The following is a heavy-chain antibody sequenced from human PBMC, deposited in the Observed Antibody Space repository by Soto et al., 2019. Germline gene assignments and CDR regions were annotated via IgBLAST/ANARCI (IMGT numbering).Heavy chain of an antibody. V-gene: IGHV1-69*12. CDR3: ARGGSDYEGSGYYQGHV. Sequence: QVQLVQSGAEVKKPGSSVKVSCKSSGGTFSNYGFSWVRQAPGQGLECMGVIVPIFGAEHPQKFQGRVTTTADESTNTVFIELRGLRSEDPAGYYCARGGSDYEGSGYYQGHVWGQGTTVTVSS. CDR1: GGTFSNYG. D-gene: IGHD3-22*01. J-gene: IGHJ6*02. CDR2: IVPIFGA.